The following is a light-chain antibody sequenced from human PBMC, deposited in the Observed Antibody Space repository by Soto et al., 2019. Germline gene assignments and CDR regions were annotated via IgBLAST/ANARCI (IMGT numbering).Light chain of an antibody. V-gene: IGLV2-14*01. Sequence: QSALTQPASVSGSPGQSITISCVGTSGDIGDYNYVSWYQQHPGKVPKVIIYDVSNRPSGVSYRFSGTKSGNTASLTVSELQAEDEADYYCCSYTRSGTLIFGTGTKLTVL. J-gene: IGLJ1*01. CDR1: SGDIGDYNY. CDR3: CSYTRSGTLI. CDR2: DVS.